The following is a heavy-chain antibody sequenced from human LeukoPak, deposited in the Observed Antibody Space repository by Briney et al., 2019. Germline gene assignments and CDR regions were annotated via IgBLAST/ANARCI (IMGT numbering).Heavy chain of an antibody. J-gene: IGHJ6*02. CDR2: INHSGST. V-gene: IGHV4-34*01. CDR1: GGSFSGYY. Sequence: SETLSLTCAVYGGSFSGYYWSWFRQPPGKGLEWIGEINHSGSTNYNPSLKSRVTISVDTSKNQFSLKLSSVTAADTAVYYCARRPRITIFGVVKVPYGMDVWGQGTTVTVSS. CDR3: ARRPRITIFGVVKVPYGMDV. D-gene: IGHD3-3*01.